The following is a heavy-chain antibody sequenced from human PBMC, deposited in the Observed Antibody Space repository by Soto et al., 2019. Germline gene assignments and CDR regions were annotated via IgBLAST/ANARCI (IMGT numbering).Heavy chain of an antibody. V-gene: IGHV3-21*01. D-gene: IGHD3-9*01. CDR1: GFTFSSYS. J-gene: IGHJ4*02. CDR3: ARRRYLDY. CDR2: ISSSSSYI. Sequence: EVQLVESGGGLVKPGGSLRRSCAASGFTFSSYSMNWVRQAPGKGLEWVSSISSSSSYIYYADSVKGRFTISRDNAKNTLYLHMNSRRAGDTAVYYCARRRYLDYWGQGTLVTVSS.